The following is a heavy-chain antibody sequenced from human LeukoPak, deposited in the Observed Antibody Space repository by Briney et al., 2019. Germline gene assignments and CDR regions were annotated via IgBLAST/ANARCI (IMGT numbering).Heavy chain of an antibody. Sequence: GASVKVSCKASGYTFTSYYMHWVRQAPGQGLEWMGIIKPSGGSTSYAQKFQGRVTMTRDTSTSTVYMELSSLRSEDTAVYYCALGFLEWRGWFDPWGQGTLVTVSS. D-gene: IGHD3-3*01. V-gene: IGHV1-46*01. CDR2: IKPSGGST. CDR1: GYTFTSYY. CDR3: ALGFLEWRGWFDP. J-gene: IGHJ5*02.